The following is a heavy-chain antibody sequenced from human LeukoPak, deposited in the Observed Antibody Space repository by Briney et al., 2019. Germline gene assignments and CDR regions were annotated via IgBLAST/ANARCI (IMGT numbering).Heavy chain of an antibody. CDR2: IDWDDDK. V-gene: IGHV2-70*11. CDR1: GFSLSTSGMC. D-gene: IGHD2-15*01. Sequence: SGPTLVNPPQTLTLTCTFSGFSLSTSGMCVSWIRQPPGKALEWLARIDWDDDKYYSTSLKTRLTISKDTSKNQVVLTMTNMDPVDTATYYCARSFRSSGGSCYSGFDYWGQGTLVTVSS. J-gene: IGHJ4*02. CDR3: ARSFRSSGGSCYSGFDY.